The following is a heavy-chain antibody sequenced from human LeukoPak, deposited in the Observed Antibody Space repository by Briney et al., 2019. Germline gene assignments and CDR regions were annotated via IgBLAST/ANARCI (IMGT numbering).Heavy chain of an antibody. V-gene: IGHV1-18*01. CDR3: ATTRNCNH. J-gene: IGHJ5*02. Sequence: AASVKVSCKASGYTFTTYAITWVRQAPGQGLEWMGWISTYNGNTIYAQNFQDRVTMTTDTSTSTAYMELRSLRSDDTAVYYCATTRNCNHWGQGTLVTVSS. CDR2: ISTYNGNT. D-gene: IGHD1-1*01. CDR1: GYTFTTYA.